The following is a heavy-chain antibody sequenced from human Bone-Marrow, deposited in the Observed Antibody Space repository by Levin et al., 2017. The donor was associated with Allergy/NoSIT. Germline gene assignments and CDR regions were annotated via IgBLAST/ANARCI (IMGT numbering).Heavy chain of an antibody. CDR1: GYTFTSYN. D-gene: IGHD2-15*01. V-gene: IGHV1-8*01. CDR3: ARGDCYSGSCYGPDWFDP. CDR2: INPNSGNT. J-gene: IGHJ5*02. Sequence: ASVKVSYKTSGYTFTSYNVYWVRQAPGQGLEWMGYINPNSGNTGYAQKFQGRVTVTRNSSITTAYMELSGLRSEDTAMYYCARGDCYSGSCYGPDWFDPWGQGTQVTVSS.